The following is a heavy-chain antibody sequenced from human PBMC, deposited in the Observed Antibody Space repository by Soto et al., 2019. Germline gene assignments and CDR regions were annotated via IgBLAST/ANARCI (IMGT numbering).Heavy chain of an antibody. J-gene: IGHJ6*02. CDR2: ISYDGSNK. D-gene: IGHD3-16*01. V-gene: IGHV3-30*04. CDR1: GFTFSLHA. Sequence: AGGSLRLSCAASGFTFSLHAMHWVRQAPGKGLEWVAAISYDGSNKYSADSVKGRFTISRDNSKNTLFLQMNSLRAEDTAVYYCARDSWAYIRGSYDFGMDVWGQGTTVTVSS. CDR3: ARDSWAYIRGSYDFGMDV.